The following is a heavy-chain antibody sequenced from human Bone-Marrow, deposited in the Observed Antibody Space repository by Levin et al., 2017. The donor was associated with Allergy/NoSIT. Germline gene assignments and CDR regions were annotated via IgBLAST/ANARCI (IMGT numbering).Heavy chain of an antibody. CDR1: GFSLSTSGMC. CDR2: IDWDDDK. D-gene: IGHD5-18*01. V-gene: IGHV2-70*11. Sequence: SGPTLVKPTQTLTLTCTFSGFSLSTSGMCVSWIRQPPGKALEWLARIDWDDDKYYSTSLKTRLTISKDTSKNQVVLTMANMDPVDTATYYCARMHVDTARVGVDYWGQGTLVTVSS. J-gene: IGHJ4*02. CDR3: ARMHVDTARVGVDY.